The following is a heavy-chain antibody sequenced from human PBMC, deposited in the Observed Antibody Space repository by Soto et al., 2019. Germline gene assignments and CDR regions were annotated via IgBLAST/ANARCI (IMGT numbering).Heavy chain of an antibody. Sequence: QVQLVQSGAEVKKPGASVKVSCKASGYTFTSYAMHWVRQAPGQRLEWMGWINVGDGNTKYSQKLQGRVTITKDTSASTAYMELSSLTSEDTAVYYCARDPSGGTTNLIFDYWGQGTRVTVSS. J-gene: IGHJ4*02. CDR3: ARDPSGGTTNLIFDY. CDR1: GYTFTSYA. CDR2: INVGDGNT. D-gene: IGHD4-4*01. V-gene: IGHV1-3*01.